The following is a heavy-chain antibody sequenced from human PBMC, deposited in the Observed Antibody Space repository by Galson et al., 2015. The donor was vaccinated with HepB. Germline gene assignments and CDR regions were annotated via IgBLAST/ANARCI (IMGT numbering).Heavy chain of an antibody. Sequence: PALVKPTQTLTLTCSFSGSSLNTAGMCVSWIRQPPGKALEWLARIDWDDDEFYSSSLRTRLTISKDTSKSQVVLTMTNVDPVDTATYYCARTRRLITTTGNYYYMDVWGKGTTVTVSS. CDR3: ARTRRLITTTGNYYYMDV. CDR2: IDWDDDE. D-gene: IGHD1-1*01. CDR1: GSSLNTAGMC. J-gene: IGHJ6*03. V-gene: IGHV2-70*17.